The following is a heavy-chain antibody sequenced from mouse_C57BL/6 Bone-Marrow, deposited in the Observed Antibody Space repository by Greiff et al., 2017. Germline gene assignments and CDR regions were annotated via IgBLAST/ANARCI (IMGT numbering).Heavy chain of an antibody. CDR1: GFTFSDYY. D-gene: IGHD1-1*01. CDR2: ISNGGGST. Sequence: EVMLVESGGGLVQPGGSLKLSCAASGFTFSDYYMYWVRQTPEKRLEWVAYISNGGGSTYYPDTVKGRFTISRDNAKNTLYLQMSRLKSEDTAMYYCARHQYGPFAYWGQGTLVTVSA. CDR3: ARHQYGPFAY. V-gene: IGHV5-12*01. J-gene: IGHJ3*01.